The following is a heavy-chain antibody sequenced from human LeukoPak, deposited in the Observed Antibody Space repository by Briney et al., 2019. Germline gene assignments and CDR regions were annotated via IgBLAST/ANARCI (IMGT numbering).Heavy chain of an antibody. CDR1: GFTFSSYA. Sequence: GGSLRLSCAASGFTFSSYAMSWVRQAPGKGLEWVSRINSDGSSTSYADSVKGRFTISRDNAKNSLYLQMSSLRAEDTAVYYCARDRASGGTVGNWFDPWGQGTLVTVSS. J-gene: IGHJ5*02. CDR3: ARDRASGGTVGNWFDP. D-gene: IGHD2-15*01. V-gene: IGHV3-74*01. CDR2: INSDGSST.